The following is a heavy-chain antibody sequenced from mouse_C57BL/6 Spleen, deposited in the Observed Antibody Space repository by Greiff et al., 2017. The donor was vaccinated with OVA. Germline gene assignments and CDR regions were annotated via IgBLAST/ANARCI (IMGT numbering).Heavy chain of an antibody. V-gene: IGHV14-4*01. D-gene: IGHD3-3*01. CDR2: IDPENGDT. Sequence: VQLQQSGAELVRPGASVKLSCTASGFNIKDDYMHWVKQRPEQGLEWIGWIDPENGDTESASQFQGKASITADTSSNTAYLQLSSLTSEDTAVYDCTPWGTRGFAYWGQGTLVTVSA. CDR1: GFNIKDDY. J-gene: IGHJ3*01. CDR3: TPWGTRGFAY.